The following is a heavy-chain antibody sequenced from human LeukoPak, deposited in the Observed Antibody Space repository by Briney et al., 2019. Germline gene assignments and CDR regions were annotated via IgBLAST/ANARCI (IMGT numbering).Heavy chain of an antibody. J-gene: IGHJ5*01. V-gene: IGHV3-48*04. Sequence: AGGSLRLSCAASGFTFSSYAMHWVRQAPGEGREWVSDISDTIRTKYPDPVKGRFTISRDNAKNSLYLQMESLRAEDTAVYYCARGSRTSCYPIGSWGQGTLVTVSS. CDR3: ARGSRTSCYPIGS. CDR2: ISDTIRT. D-gene: IGHD2-2*01. CDR1: GFTFSSYA.